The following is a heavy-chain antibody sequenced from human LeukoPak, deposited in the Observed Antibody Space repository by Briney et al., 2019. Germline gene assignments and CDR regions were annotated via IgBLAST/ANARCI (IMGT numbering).Heavy chain of an antibody. CDR2: ISGGGGNT. Sequence: GGSLRLSCAASGFTFSSYAMSWVRQAPGKGLEWVSAISGGGGNTYYADSVKGRFTISRDSSKSTLYLQMNSLRAEDTAVYYCAKVGGAGTWYGNTWPFDYWGQGTLVTVSS. D-gene: IGHD3-16*01. CDR1: GFTFSSYA. J-gene: IGHJ4*02. CDR3: AKVGGAGTWYGNTWPFDY. V-gene: IGHV3-23*01.